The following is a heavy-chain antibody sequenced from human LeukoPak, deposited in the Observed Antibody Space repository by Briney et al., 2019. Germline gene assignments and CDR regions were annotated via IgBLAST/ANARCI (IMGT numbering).Heavy chain of an antibody. CDR3: ARDPKLLLWFGESYDY. V-gene: IGHV3-74*01. Sequence: GGSLRLSCTASGFTFSSYWMHWFRQAPGKGLAWVSRISRDGSTTHYADSVKGRFTVSRDNAKNTMFLQMNSLRGEDTAVYYCARDPKLLLWFGESYDYWGQGTLVTVSS. D-gene: IGHD3-10*01. CDR2: ISRDGSTT. CDR1: GFTFSSYW. J-gene: IGHJ4*02.